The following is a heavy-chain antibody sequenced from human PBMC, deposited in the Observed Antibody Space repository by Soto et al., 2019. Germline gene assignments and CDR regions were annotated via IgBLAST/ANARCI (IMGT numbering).Heavy chain of an antibody. V-gene: IGHV1-18*01. J-gene: IGHJ6*02. CDR2: ISGYNGKT. CDR1: GYTFTSYG. D-gene: IGHD2-21*02. Sequence: QVKLVQSGGEVKKPGASVKVSCKASGYTFTSYGISWVRQAPGQGLEWMGWISGYNGKTNYAQKVQDRVTMTTDTSTSTVYMELRSLRFDDTAVYYCAREGDVPYYSYGMDVWGQGTTVTVSS. CDR3: AREGDVPYYSYGMDV.